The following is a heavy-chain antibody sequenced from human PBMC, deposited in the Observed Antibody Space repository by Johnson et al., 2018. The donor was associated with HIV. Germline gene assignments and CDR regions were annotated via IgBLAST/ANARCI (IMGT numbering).Heavy chain of an antibody. V-gene: IGHV3-30*02. D-gene: IGHD3-10*01. Sequence: QVQLVESGGGVVQPGESLRLSCAASGFIFSSYDMHWVRQAPGKGLEWVAFIRYDGSNKYYVDSVKGRFTISRDNSKNTLYLQMNSLRAEDTAVYYCASISLGSEDDAFDIWGQGTMVTVSS. CDR2: IRYDGSNK. CDR1: GFIFSSYD. J-gene: IGHJ3*02. CDR3: ASISLGSEDDAFDI.